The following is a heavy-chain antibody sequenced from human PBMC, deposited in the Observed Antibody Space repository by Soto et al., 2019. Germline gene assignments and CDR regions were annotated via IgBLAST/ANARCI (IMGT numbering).Heavy chain of an antibody. CDR3: ARDLGAVAGTGGADI. J-gene: IGHJ3*02. Sequence: EVQLVETGGGLIQPGGSLRLSCAASGFTVSSNYMSWVRQAPGKGLEWVSVIYSGGSTYYADSVKGRFTISRDNSKNTLYLQMSSLRAEDTAVYYCARDLGAVAGTGGADIWGQGTMVTVSS. CDR2: IYSGGST. D-gene: IGHD6-19*01. V-gene: IGHV3-53*02. CDR1: GFTVSSNY.